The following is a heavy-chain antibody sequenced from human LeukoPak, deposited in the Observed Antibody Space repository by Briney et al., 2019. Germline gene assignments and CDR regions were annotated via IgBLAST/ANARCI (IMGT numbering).Heavy chain of an antibody. Sequence: PSETLSLTCAVYSGSFSGYYWSWIRQPPGKGLEWIGEINHSGSTNYNPSLKSRVTISVDTSKNQFSLKLSSVTAADTAVYYCARGLTWTWVMTTVTTRWFDPWGQGTLVTVSS. CDR2: INHSGST. CDR3: ARGLTWTWVMTTVTTRWFDP. J-gene: IGHJ5*02. D-gene: IGHD4-11*01. V-gene: IGHV4-34*01. CDR1: SGSFSGYY.